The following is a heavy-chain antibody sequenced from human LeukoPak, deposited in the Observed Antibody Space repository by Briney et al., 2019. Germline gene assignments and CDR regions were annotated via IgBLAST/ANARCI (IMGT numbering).Heavy chain of an antibody. J-gene: IGHJ5*02. Sequence: GGSLRLSCAASGFYVSNFYMSWVRQAPGKGLEWVSVIYSGGETFHANSVKGRFTLSRDTSKNTLYLQMNSLRAEDTAVYYCTRDPVAWGQGTLVTVSS. CDR1: GFYVSNFY. V-gene: IGHV3-66*01. CDR3: TRDPVA. CDR2: IYSGGET.